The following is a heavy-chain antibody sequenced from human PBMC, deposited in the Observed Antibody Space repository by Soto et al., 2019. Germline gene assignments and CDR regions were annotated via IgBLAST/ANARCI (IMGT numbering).Heavy chain of an antibody. D-gene: IGHD1-26*01. CDR3: ARRYGGNFDY. Sequence: QVQLQESGPGLVKPSETLSLTCTVSGGSISSYYWSWIRQPPGKGLEWIGYIYYSGSTNYNPSLKSRVTLSVDTSKNQFSLKLTSVTAADTAVYYCARRYGGNFDYWGQGTLVTLSS. CDR1: GGSISSYY. V-gene: IGHV4-59*01. J-gene: IGHJ4*02. CDR2: IYYSGST.